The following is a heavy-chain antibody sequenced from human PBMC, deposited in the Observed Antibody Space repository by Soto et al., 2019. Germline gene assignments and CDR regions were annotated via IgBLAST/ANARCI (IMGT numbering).Heavy chain of an antibody. V-gene: IGHV1-69*13. CDR1: GGTFSSYA. J-gene: IGHJ5*02. D-gene: IGHD5-18*01. Sequence: ASVKVSCKASGGTFSSYAISWVRQAPGQGLEWMGGIIPIFGTANYAQKFQGRFTITADESTSTAYMELSSLRSEDTAVYYCARGEQLCLPTDSDNWLDPWGQGALITVSS. CDR2: IIPIFGTA. CDR3: ARGEQLCLPTDSDNWLDP.